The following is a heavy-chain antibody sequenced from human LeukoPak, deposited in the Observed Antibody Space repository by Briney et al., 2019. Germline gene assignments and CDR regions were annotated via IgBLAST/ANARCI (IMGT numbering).Heavy chain of an antibody. CDR2: INHSGST. V-gene: IGHV4-34*01. D-gene: IGHD2-21*02. CDR1: GGSFSGYY. Sequence: SETLSLPCVVYGGSFSGYYWSGFRQPPGKGLNGFGEINHSGSTNYNPSLKSRVTISVDTSKNQFSLELSSVTAADTAVYYCAREVTYYYYYMDVWGKGTTVTVSS. CDR3: AREVTYYYYYMDV. J-gene: IGHJ6*03.